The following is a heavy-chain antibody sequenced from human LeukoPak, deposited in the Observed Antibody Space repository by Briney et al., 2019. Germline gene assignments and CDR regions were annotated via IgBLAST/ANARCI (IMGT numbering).Heavy chain of an antibody. D-gene: IGHD5-12*01. CDR3: ARTIVATIDAFDM. V-gene: IGHV5-51*01. CDR2: VYPGDSDT. J-gene: IGHJ3*02. CDR1: GYSFTSYW. Sequence: RGESLKISCKGSGYSFTSYWIGWVRQMPGKGLEWMGIVYPGDSDTRYSPSFQGQVTISADKSISTAYLQWSSLKASDTAMYYCARTIVATIDAFDMWGQGTMVTVSS.